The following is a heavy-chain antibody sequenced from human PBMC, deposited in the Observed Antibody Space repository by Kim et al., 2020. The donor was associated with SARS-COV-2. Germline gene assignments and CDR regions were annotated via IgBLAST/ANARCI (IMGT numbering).Heavy chain of an antibody. CDR2: ISGSGGST. J-gene: IGHJ4*02. CDR3: AKDLGGEGWWIQQVGDY. D-gene: IGHD5-18*01. Sequence: GGSLRLSCAASGFTFSSYAMSWVRQAPGKGLEWVSAISGSGGSTYYADSVKGRFTISRDNSKNTLYLQMNSLRAEDTAVYYCAKDLGGEGWWIQQVGDYWGQGTLVTVSS. V-gene: IGHV3-23*01. CDR1: GFTFSSYA.